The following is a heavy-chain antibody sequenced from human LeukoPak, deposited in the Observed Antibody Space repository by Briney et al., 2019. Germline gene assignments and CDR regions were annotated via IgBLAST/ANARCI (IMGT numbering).Heavy chain of an antibody. J-gene: IGHJ6*04. CDR2: ISSSGSTI. CDR3: AELGITMIGGV. CDR1: GFTFSNYG. D-gene: IGHD3-10*02. V-gene: IGHV3-48*04. Sequence: GRSLRLSCEASGFTFSNYGMHWVRQAPGKGLGWVSYISSSGSTIYYADSVKGRFTISRDNAKNSLYLQMNSLRAEDTAVYYCAELGITMIGGVWGKGTTVTISS.